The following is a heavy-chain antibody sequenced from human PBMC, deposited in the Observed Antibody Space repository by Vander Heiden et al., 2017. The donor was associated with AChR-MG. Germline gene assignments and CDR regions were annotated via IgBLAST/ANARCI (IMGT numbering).Heavy chain of an antibody. J-gene: IGHJ5*02. CDR1: GFSLSTSGVG. CDR2: IYWDDDK. CDR3: AHRRTYYDFWSGYYRNNWFDP. V-gene: IGHV2-5*02. Sequence: QITLQESGPTLVKPTQTLTLTCTFSGFSLSTSGVGVGWIRQPPGKALEWLALIYWDDDKRYSPSLKSRLTITKDTSKNQVVLTMTNMDPVDTATYYCAHRRTYYDFWSGYYRNNWFDPWGQGTLVTVSS. D-gene: IGHD3-3*01.